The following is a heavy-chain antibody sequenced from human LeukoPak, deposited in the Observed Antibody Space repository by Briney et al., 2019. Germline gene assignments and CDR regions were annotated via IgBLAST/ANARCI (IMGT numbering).Heavy chain of an antibody. V-gene: IGHV4-39*01. CDR3: ARQQWELPRPVDY. J-gene: IGHJ4*02. Sequence: SETLSLTCTVSGGSISSSSYYWGWIRQPPGKGLEWIGSIYYSGSTYYNPSLKSRVTISVDTSKNQFSLKLSSVTAADTAVYYCARQQWELPRPVDYWGQGTLVTVSS. D-gene: IGHD1-26*01. CDR1: GGSISSSSYY. CDR2: IYYSGST.